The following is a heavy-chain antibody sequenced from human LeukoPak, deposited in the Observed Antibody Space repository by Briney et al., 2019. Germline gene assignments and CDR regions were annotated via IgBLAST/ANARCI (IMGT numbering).Heavy chain of an antibody. CDR1: GFTFSSYD. CDR2: IGTAGDT. J-gene: IGHJ4*02. V-gene: IGHV3-13*01. Sequence: SGGSLRLSCAASGFTFSSYDMHWVRQATGKGLEWVSAIGTAGDTYYPGSVKGRFTISRENAKNSLYLQMNSLRAEDTAVYYCAREGYSGYDWAYYFDYWGQGTLVTVSS. CDR3: AREGYSGYDWAYYFDY. D-gene: IGHD5-12*01.